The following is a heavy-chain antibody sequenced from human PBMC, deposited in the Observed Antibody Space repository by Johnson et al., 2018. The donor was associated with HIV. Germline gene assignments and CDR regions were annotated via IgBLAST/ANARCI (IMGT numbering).Heavy chain of an antibody. CDR3: AAYYDFWSGSYTSGFDI. CDR2: ISYDGSNK. Sequence: VQLVESGGGVVQPGRSLRLSCAASAFSFSNYPMHWVRQAPGKGLEWVAVISYDGSNKYYTDSVKGRFTISRDNSKNTVFLQMNSLRPEDTAMYYCAAYYDFWSGSYTSGFDIWGQGTMVTVSS. J-gene: IGHJ3*02. V-gene: IGHV3-30*04. D-gene: IGHD3-3*01. CDR1: AFSFSNYP.